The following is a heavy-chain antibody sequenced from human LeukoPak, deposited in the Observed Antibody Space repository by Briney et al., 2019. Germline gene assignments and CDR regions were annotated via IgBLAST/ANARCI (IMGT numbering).Heavy chain of an antibody. CDR2: INPSGGST. Sequence: GASVKVSCKASGYTFTSYYMHWVRQAPGQGLEWMGIINPSGGSTSYAQKFQGRVTMTRDMSTSTVYMELSSLRSEDMAVYYRELGIAAAGTYFDYWGQGTLVTVSS. J-gene: IGHJ4*02. CDR3: ELGIAAAGTYFDY. D-gene: IGHD6-13*01. CDR1: GYTFTSYY. V-gene: IGHV1-46*01.